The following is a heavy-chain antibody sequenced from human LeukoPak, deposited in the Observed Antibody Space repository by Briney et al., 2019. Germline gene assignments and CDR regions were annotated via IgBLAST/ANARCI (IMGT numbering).Heavy chain of an antibody. CDR2: ISYDGSNK. J-gene: IGHJ4*02. Sequence: GGSLRLSCAASGFTFSTYAMHWVRQAPGKGLEWVAVISYDGSNKYYADSAKGRFTISRDNSKNTLYLQMNSPRAEDTAMYYCARGGIAARPDFDYWGQGTLVTVSS. CDR3: ARGGIAARPDFDY. CDR1: GFTFSTYA. D-gene: IGHD6-6*01. V-gene: IGHV3-30*04.